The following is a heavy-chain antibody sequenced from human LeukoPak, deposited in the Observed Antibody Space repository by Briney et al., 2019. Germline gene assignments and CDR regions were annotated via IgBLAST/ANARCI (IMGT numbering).Heavy chain of an antibody. V-gene: IGHV4-61*02. D-gene: IGHD6-6*01. CDR1: GGSISSGSYY. CDR2: IYTSGST. Sequence: PSETLSLTCTVSGGSISSGSYYWSWIRQPAGKGLEWVGRIYTSGSTNYNPSLKSRVTISVDTSKNQFSLKLSSVTAAATAVYYCARVRIRNIVQSTFGMDVGAKGPRFTVS. CDR3: ARVRIRNIVQSTFGMDV. J-gene: IGHJ6*04.